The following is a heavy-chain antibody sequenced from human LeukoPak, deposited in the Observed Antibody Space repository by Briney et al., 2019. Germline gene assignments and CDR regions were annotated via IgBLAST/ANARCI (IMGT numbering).Heavy chain of an antibody. Sequence: PSETLSLTCAVYGGSFSGYYWSWIRQPPGKGLEWIGEINHSGSTNYNPSLKSRVTISVDTSKNQFSLKLSSVTAADTAVYYCASTSAGTFFYWGQGTLVTVSS. D-gene: IGHD6-13*01. V-gene: IGHV4-34*01. CDR1: GGSFSGYY. CDR2: INHSGST. J-gene: IGHJ4*02. CDR3: ASTSAGTFFY.